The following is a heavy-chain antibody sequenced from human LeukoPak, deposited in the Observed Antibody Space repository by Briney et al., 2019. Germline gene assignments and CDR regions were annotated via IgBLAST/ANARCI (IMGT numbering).Heavy chain of an antibody. Sequence: PGGSLRLSCAASGFTFSSYAMSWVRQAPGKGLQWVSAITNSGGRTFYADSGKGRFTISRDNSKNTLYLQMNSLRAEDTAVYYCAKLWAGSYPRYFDYWGQGTLVTVSS. J-gene: IGHJ4*02. D-gene: IGHD3-10*01. V-gene: IGHV3-23*01. CDR2: ITNSGGRT. CDR1: GFTFSSYA. CDR3: AKLWAGSYPRYFDY.